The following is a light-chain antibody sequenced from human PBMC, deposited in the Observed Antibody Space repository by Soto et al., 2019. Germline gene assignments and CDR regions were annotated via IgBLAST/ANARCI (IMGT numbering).Light chain of an antibody. CDR2: GAS. CDR1: QRVSSGY. CDR3: QQYGSSGT. V-gene: IGKV3-20*01. Sequence: GERASLTWRASQRVSSGYLAWYQQKPGQAPRLLIYGASNRATDIPDRFSGRGSGTDFTLTISRLEPEDFAVYYCQQYGSSGTFGQGTKVDIK. J-gene: IGKJ1*01.